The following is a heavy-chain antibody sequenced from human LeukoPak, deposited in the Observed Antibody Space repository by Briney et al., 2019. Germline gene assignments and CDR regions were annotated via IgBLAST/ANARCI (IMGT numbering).Heavy chain of an antibody. Sequence: PSETLSLTCTVSGGSISSYYWSWIRQPAGKGLEWIGRIYTSGSTNYNPSLKSRVTMSVDTSKNQFSLKLSSVTAADTAVYYCARHYSSGWFYWYFDLSGRGTLVTVSS. CDR1: GGSISSYY. CDR2: IYTSGST. V-gene: IGHV4-4*07. D-gene: IGHD6-19*01. CDR3: ARHYSSGWFYWYFDL. J-gene: IGHJ2*01.